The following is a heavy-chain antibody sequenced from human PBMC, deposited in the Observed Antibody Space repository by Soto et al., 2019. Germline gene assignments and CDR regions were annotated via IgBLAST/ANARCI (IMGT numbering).Heavy chain of an antibody. CDR1: GGSISSGDYY. CDR3: ARAYGRKDYYGMDV. CDR2: IYYSGST. D-gene: IGHD3-16*01. V-gene: IGHV4-30-4*01. J-gene: IGHJ6*02. Sequence: SETLSLTCTVSGGSISSGDYYWSWIRQPPGKGLEWIGYIYYSGSTYYNPSLKSRVTISVDTSKNQFSLKLSSVTAADTAVYYCARAYGRKDYYGMDVWGQGTTVTVSS.